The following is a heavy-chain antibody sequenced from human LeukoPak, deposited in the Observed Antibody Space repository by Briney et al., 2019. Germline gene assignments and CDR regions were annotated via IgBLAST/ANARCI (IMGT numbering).Heavy chain of an antibody. CDR3: ARVRAYSSSQGPLDY. CDR2: INPNSGGT. D-gene: IGHD6-6*01. Sequence: GASVKVSCTASGYTFTGYYIHWLRQAPGQGLEWMGWINPNSGGTNYAQKFQGRVTMTRDTSISTAYMELSRLRSDDTAVYYCARVRAYSSSQGPLDYWGQGTLVTVSS. J-gene: IGHJ4*02. V-gene: IGHV1-2*02. CDR1: GYTFTGYY.